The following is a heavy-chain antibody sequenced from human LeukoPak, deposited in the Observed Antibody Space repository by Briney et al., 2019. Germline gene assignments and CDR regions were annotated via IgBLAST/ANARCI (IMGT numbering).Heavy chain of an antibody. J-gene: IGHJ3*02. CDR2: TSSSGTTK. CDR1: GFTFNTYE. Sequence: PGGSPRLSCAASGFTFNTYEMNWVRQAPAKGLEWVSWTSSSGTTKYYADSVKGRFTISRDNAKNSLYLQMNSLRAEDTAVYYCAREGTSNGFDIWGQGIMVTVSS. CDR3: AREGTSNGFDI. V-gene: IGHV3-48*03. D-gene: IGHD1-1*01.